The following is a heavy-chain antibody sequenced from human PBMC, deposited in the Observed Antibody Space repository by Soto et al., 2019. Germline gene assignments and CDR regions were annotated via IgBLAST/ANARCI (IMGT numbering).Heavy chain of an antibody. V-gene: IGHV3-21*01. Sequence: EVQLVESGGGLVKPGGSLRLSCAVSGLTFSIYGMNWVRQPPGKGLEWVSSISSGSNKIYYADSVKGRFTISRDNAKNSLYLQMNTLRDEDSAVYYGATAMGGQQLPPGDYWGQGTLVTVSS. CDR1: GLTFSIYG. D-gene: IGHD6-13*01. CDR3: ATAMGGQQLPPGDY. J-gene: IGHJ4*02. CDR2: ISSGSNKI.